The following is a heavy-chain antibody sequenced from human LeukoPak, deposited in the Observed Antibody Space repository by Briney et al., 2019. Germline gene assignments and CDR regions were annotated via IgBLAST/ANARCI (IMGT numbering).Heavy chain of an antibody. J-gene: IGHJ6*03. CDR2: IYYSGST. CDR3: ATATTTTPENYYYYYYMDV. V-gene: IGHV4-61*01. Sequence: SETLSLTCTVSGGSISSSSYYWSWIRQPPGKGLEWIGYIYYSGSTNYNPSLKSRVTISVDTSKNQFSLKLSSVTAADTAVYYCATATTTTPENYYYYYYMDVWGKGTTVTVSS. CDR1: GGSISSSSYY. D-gene: IGHD1-7*01.